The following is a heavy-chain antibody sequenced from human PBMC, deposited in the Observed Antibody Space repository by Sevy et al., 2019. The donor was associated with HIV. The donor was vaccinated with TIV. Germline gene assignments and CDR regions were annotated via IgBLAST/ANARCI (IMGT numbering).Heavy chain of an antibody. CDR3: ARVHGDYDTGWFDP. CDR1: GGSITNEDSY. J-gene: IGHJ5*02. D-gene: IGHD4-17*01. V-gene: IGHV4-30-4*01. Sequence: SETLSLTCAVSGGSITNEDSYWSWVRQTPGKGLEWIGFIYYSGTPVYNPSLRSRVSISVDTSNNPFSLNLKSVTAADTALYYCARVHGDYDTGWFDPWGRGILVTVSS. CDR2: IYYSGTP.